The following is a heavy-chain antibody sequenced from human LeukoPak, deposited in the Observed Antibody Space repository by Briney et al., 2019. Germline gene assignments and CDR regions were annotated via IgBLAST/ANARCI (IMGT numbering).Heavy chain of an antibody. D-gene: IGHD2-15*01. CDR3: ARQRGVGSWSFDY. CDR2: VFYSGSI. Sequence: SETLSLTCTVSAGSISSSSYWWGWLRQPPGKGLDWIGSVFYSGSIHYKPSLQSRVTISVDTSKNQFSLKLSSVTAADTAVYYCARQRGVGSWSFDYWGQGTLVTVSS. CDR1: AGSISSSSYW. V-gene: IGHV4-39*01. J-gene: IGHJ4*02.